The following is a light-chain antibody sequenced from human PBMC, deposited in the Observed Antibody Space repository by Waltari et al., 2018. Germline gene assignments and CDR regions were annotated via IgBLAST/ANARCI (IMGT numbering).Light chain of an antibody. J-gene: IGKJ4*01. CDR1: QYISKS. V-gene: IGKV1-33*01. Sequence: DIHMTQSPFSLAAYVGDRVTITCQASQYISKSLNWYQQKPGKAPNLLIYDASNLQRGVPSRFSGSGSGTHFTFTINSLQPEDIATYYCQQFANLPLTFGGGTKVQIK. CDR3: QQFANLPLT. CDR2: DAS.